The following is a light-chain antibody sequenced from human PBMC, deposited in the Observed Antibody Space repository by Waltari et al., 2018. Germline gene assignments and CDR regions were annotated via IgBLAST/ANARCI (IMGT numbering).Light chain of an antibody. CDR2: EVN. CDR3: CSYAGRSTWV. V-gene: IGLV2-23*02. Sequence: QSALTQPASVSGSPGQSMTIPCNGTSSDVRGYNFVSWYQQHPGKAPHLIIDEVNKRPSWFSNRLSGSKSGNTASLTISGLQAEDESDYYCCSYAGRSTWVFGGGTKVTVL. CDR1: SSDVRGYNF. J-gene: IGLJ3*02.